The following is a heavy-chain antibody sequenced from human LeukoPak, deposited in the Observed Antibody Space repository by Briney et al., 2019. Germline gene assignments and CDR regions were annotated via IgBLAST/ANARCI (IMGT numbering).Heavy chain of an antibody. CDR2: INSDGSST. V-gene: IGHV3-74*01. J-gene: IGHJ5*02. CDR3: ARDRYCSSTSCYVYFFDP. Sequence: GGSLRLSCAASGFTFSSYWMHWVRQAPGKGLVWVSRINSDGSSTSYADSVKGRFTISRDNAKNTLYLQMNSLRPEDTAAYYCARDRYCSSTSCYVYFFDPWGQGTLVTVSS. D-gene: IGHD2-2*01. CDR1: GFTFSSYW.